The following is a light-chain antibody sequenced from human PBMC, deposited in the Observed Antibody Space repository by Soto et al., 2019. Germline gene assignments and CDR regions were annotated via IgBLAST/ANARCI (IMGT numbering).Light chain of an antibody. CDR2: LEGSGSY. J-gene: IGLJ2*01. CDR3: ETWDTNTRV. V-gene: IGLV4-60*02. Sequence: QSVLTQSSSASASLGSSVKVTCTLSSGHSGYIIAWHQQQPGKAPRYLMKLEGSGSYNKGSGVPDSFSGSSSGADRYLTISNLQFEDEADYYCETWDTNTRVFGGGTKLTVL. CDR1: SGHSGYI.